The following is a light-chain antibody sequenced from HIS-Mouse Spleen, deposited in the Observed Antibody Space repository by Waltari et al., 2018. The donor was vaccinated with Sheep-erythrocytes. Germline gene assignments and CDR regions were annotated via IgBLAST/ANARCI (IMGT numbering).Light chain of an antibody. Sequence: QSALTQPASVSGSPGQSITIPCTGPSSDVGRYNLVSWYQQHPGKAPKLMIYEGSKRPSGVSNRFSGSKSGNTASLTISGLQAEDEADYYCCSYAGSSTPWVFGGGTKLTVL. V-gene: IGLV2-23*01. J-gene: IGLJ3*02. CDR2: EGS. CDR3: CSYAGSSTPWV. CDR1: SSDVGRYNL.